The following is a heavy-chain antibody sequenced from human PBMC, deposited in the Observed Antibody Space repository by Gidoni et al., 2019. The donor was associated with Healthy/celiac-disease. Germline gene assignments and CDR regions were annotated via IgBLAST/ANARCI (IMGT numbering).Heavy chain of an antibody. V-gene: IGHV5-51*01. CDR1: GYSFTSSW. CDR3: ARLSSGGYYDSSGYYKP. Sequence: EVQLVQSGAEVKKPGESLKISCKGSGYSFTSSWIGWVRPRRGKGLEWMGIIYPGDSDTRYSPSLQRQVTSSADKSISTAYLQWSSLKASDTAIYYWARLSSGGYYDSSGYYKPWGQGTLVTVSS. D-gene: IGHD3-22*01. CDR2: IYPGDSDT. J-gene: IGHJ1*01.